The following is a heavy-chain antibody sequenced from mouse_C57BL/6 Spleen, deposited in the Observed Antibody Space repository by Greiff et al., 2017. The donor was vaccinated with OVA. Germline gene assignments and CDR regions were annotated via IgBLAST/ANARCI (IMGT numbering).Heavy chain of an antibody. J-gene: IGHJ2*01. CDR1: GFNIKDDY. CDR2: IDPENGDT. D-gene: IGHD1-2*01. V-gene: IGHV14-4*01. Sequence: EVQRVESGAELVRPGASVKLSCTASGFNIKDDYMHWVKQRPEQGLEWIGWIDPENGDTEYASKFQGKATITADTSSNTAYLQLSSLTSEDTAVYYCTITSGDYWGQGTTLTVSS. CDR3: TITSGDY.